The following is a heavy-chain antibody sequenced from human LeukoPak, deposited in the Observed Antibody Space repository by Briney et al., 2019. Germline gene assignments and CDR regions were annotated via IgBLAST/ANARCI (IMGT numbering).Heavy chain of an antibody. V-gene: IGHV4-34*01. D-gene: IGHD1-26*01. Sequence: SETLSLTCAVYGGSFSGYYWSWIRQPPGKGLEWIGEINHSGSTNYNPSLKSRVTISVDTSKNQFSLKLSSETAADTAVYYCARAGGSYTFDYWGQGTLVTVSS. CDR1: GGSFSGYY. CDR3: ARAGGSYTFDY. CDR2: INHSGST. J-gene: IGHJ4*02.